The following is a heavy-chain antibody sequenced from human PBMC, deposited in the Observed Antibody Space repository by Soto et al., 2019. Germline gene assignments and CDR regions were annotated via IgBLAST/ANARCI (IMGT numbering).Heavy chain of an antibody. V-gene: IGHV3-11*01. CDR1: GSTFSDYY. CDR3: ARDGYNEPYYFDY. Sequence: GGSLRLSCAASGSTFSDYYMSWIRQAPGKGLEWVSYISSSGSTIYYADSVKGRFTISRDNAKNSLYLQMNSLRAEDTAVYYCARDGYNEPYYFDYWGQGTLVTVSS. D-gene: IGHD5-12*01. CDR2: ISSSGSTI. J-gene: IGHJ4*02.